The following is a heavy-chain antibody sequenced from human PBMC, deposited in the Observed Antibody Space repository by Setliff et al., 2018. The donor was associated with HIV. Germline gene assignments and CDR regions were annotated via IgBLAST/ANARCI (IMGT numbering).Heavy chain of an antibody. V-gene: IGHV4-39*02. CDR2: MYYTGST. CDR3: ARDGGSSGWYFVLGYSDY. D-gene: IGHD6-19*01. Sequence: ETLSLTCTVSGGPISSSSFYWGWIRQPPGKGLEWIGSMYYTGSTYYNPSLKSRVTISIDTSKNQFSLKLNSVTAADTAMYYCARDGGSSGWYFVLGYSDYWGPGTLVTVS. CDR1: GGPISSSSFY. J-gene: IGHJ4*02.